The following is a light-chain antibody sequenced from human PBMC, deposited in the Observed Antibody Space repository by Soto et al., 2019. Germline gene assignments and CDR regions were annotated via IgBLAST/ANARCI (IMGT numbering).Light chain of an antibody. V-gene: IGKV1-39*01. Sequence: DIQMTQSPASLSASVGDRVTITCRASQIIRTYLNWYQQKPGRAPKLLIYSALTLQSGVPSRFSGSGSGTKFTRTISSLQPEDFATYYCQQGYSTLPYTFGQGTKVEIK. CDR3: QQGYSTLPYT. J-gene: IGKJ2*01. CDR1: QIIRTY. CDR2: SAL.